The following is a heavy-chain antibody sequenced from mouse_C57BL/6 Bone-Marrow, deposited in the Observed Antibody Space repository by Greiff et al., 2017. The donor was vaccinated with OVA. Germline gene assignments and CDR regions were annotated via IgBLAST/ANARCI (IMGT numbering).Heavy chain of an antibody. CDR2: ILPGSGST. CDR1: GYTFTGYW. CDR3: ARGEGVTTRGAWFAY. V-gene: IGHV1-9*01. J-gene: IGHJ3*01. D-gene: IGHD2-2*01. Sequence: QVQLQQSGAELMKPGASVKLSCKATGYTFTGYWIEWVKQRPGHGLEWIGEILPGSGSTNYNEKFKGKATFTADTSSNTAYMQLSSLTTEDSSIYYCARGEGVTTRGAWFAYWGQGTLVTVSA.